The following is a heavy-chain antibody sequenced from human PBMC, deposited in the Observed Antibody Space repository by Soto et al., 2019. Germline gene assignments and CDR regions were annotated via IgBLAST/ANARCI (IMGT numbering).Heavy chain of an antibody. J-gene: IGHJ6*02. D-gene: IGHD3-3*01. CDR1: GGTFSSYA. V-gene: IGHV1-69*01. Sequence: QVQLVQSGAEVKKPGSSVKVSCKASGGTFSSYAISWVRQAPGQGLEWMGGIIPIFGTANYAQKFQGRVTITADESTSTAYMELSSLRSEDTAVYYCARDKVLRCLEWLDYYYYGMDVWGQGTTVTVSS. CDR3: ARDKVLRCLEWLDYYYYGMDV. CDR2: IIPIFGTA.